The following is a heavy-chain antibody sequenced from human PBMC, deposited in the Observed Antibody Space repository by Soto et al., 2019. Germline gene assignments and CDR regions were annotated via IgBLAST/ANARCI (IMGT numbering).Heavy chain of an antibody. CDR2: INHSGST. CDR3: AIEGEALPPNYFVY. J-gene: IGHJ4*01. CDR1: GGSFSGYY. V-gene: IGHV4-34*01. Sequence: SETLSLTCAVYGGSFSGYYWSWIRQPPGKGLEWIGEINHSGSTNYNPSLKSRVTISVDTSKNQFSLKLSSVTAADTAVYYCAIEGEALPPNYFVYLGHGTPITVSS. D-gene: IGHD2-15*01.